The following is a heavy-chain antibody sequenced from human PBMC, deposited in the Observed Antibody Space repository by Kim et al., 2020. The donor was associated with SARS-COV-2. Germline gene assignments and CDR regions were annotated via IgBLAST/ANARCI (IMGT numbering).Heavy chain of an antibody. Sequence: GGSLRLSCAASGFTFSDHYMDWVRQAPGKGLEWIGRTRNKANSYTTEYAASVKGRFTISRDDSKNSLYLQMNSLKTEDTAVYYCARALRQLLQSNYYYYAMDVWGQGTTVTVSS. V-gene: IGHV3-72*01. J-gene: IGHJ6*02. D-gene: IGHD2-15*01. CDR1: GFTFSDHY. CDR2: TRNKANSYTT. CDR3: ARALRQLLQSNYYYYAMDV.